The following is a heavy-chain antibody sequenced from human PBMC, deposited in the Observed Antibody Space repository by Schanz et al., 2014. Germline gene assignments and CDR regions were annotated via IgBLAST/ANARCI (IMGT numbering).Heavy chain of an antibody. CDR2: INWNGGST. CDR3: ARDSATSSSCPSDY. Sequence: EVQLVESGGGVVRPGGSLRLSCAASGFGFDDYAMSWVRQAPGKGLEWVSGINWNGGSTGYADSVKGRFTISRDNAKNTLYLQMNSLRAEDTALYYCARDSATSSSCPSDYWGQGTLVTVSS. D-gene: IGHD6-6*01. V-gene: IGHV3-20*04. CDR1: GFGFDDYA. J-gene: IGHJ4*02.